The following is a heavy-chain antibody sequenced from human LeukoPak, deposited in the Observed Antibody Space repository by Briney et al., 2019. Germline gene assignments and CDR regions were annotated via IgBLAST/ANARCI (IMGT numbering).Heavy chain of an antibody. CDR2: ISSNGGST. V-gene: IGHV3-64*01. Sequence: GSLRLSCAASGFTFSSYAMHWVRQAPGKGLEYVSAISSNGGSTYYANSVKGRFTISRDNSKNTLYLQMNSLRAEDTAVYYCARRGGSSGYDWDYWGQGTLVTVSS. J-gene: IGHJ4*02. CDR3: ARRGGSSGYDWDY. CDR1: GFTFSSYA. D-gene: IGHD3-22*01.